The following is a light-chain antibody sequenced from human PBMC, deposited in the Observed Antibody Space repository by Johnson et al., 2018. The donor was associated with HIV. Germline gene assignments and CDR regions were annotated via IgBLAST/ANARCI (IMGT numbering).Light chain of an antibody. V-gene: IGLV1-51*02. CDR3: APWPRSLNTGGV. CDR1: SSNIGNNY. Sequence: QSVLTQPPSVSAAPGQKVTISCSGSSSNIGNNYVSWYQQLPGTAPKLLIYENTERPSGIPDRFSGSKSGTSATLGITGLQTGDEADYYGAPWPRSLNTGGVFGTGTKVTVL. CDR2: ENT. J-gene: IGLJ1*01.